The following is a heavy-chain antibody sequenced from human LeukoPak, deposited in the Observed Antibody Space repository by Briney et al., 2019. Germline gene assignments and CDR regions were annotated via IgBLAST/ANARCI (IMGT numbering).Heavy chain of an antibody. D-gene: IGHD5-12*01. CDR1: GDSVSSNSAA. J-gene: IGHJ4*02. Sequence: SQTLSLTCAISGDSVSSNSAAWNWIRQSPSRGLEWLGRTYYRSKWYNDYAVSVKSRITINPDTSKNQFSLQLSSVTPEDTAVYYCARGRGYNYLISNFDSWGQGTLVPVPS. V-gene: IGHV6-1*01. CDR3: ARGRGYNYLISNFDS. CDR2: TYYRSKWYN.